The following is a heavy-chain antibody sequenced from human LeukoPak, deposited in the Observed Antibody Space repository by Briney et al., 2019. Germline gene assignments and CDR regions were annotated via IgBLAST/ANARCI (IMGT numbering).Heavy chain of an antibody. CDR2: ISSSGSTI. CDR3: AELGITMIGGV. CDR1: GFTFSNSG. Sequence: GGSLRLSCAASGFTFSNSGMNWVRQAPGKGLEWVSYISSSGSTIYYADSVKGRFTISRDNAKNSLYLQMNSLRAEDTAVYYCAELGITMIGGVWGKGTTVTISS. D-gene: IGHD3-10*02. J-gene: IGHJ6*04. V-gene: IGHV3-48*04.